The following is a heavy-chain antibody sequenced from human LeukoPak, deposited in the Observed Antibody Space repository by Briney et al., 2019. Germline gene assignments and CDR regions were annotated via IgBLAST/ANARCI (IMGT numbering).Heavy chain of an antibody. CDR1: GFTFNSYA. D-gene: IGHD6-6*01. Sequence: GGSLRLSCAASGFTFNSYALAWVRQAPGKGLEWVSAITYSGGDTYHADSVKGRFTISRDNSKNTLYLQMNSLRAEDTAVYYCAKDRSSIIAARFDYWGQGTLVTVSS. CDR3: AKDRSSIIAARFDY. J-gene: IGHJ4*02. V-gene: IGHV3-23*01. CDR2: ITYSGGDT.